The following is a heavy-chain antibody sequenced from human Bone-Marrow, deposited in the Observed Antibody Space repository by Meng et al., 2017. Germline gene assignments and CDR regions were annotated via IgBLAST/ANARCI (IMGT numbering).Heavy chain of an antibody. CDR2: INHSGST. D-gene: IGHD4-11*01. V-gene: IGHV4-34*01. CDR1: GGSFSDYY. Sequence: QGQLQQWGEGLLKPSETLSPTCVVSGGSFSDYYWSWIRQPPGKGLEWIGEINHSGSTNYNPSLESRATISVDTSQNNLSLKLSSVTAADSAVYYCARGPTTMAHDFDYWGQGTLVTVSS. J-gene: IGHJ4*02. CDR3: ARGPTTMAHDFDY.